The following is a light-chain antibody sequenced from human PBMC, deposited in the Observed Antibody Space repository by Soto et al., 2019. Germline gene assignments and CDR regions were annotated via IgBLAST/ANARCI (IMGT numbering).Light chain of an antibody. V-gene: IGKV4-1*01. Sequence: DIVLTQSPDSLAVSLGERATVNCKSSHNLFFDKWDFLAWYQQRPGQPPKLLFYWASTREYGVPDRFSASGFGTDFPLTISSLQAEDVAVYYCKQYYSPPCTFGHGTRVDVK. CDR2: WAS. CDR1: HNLFFDKWDF. J-gene: IGKJ3*01. CDR3: KQYYSPPCT.